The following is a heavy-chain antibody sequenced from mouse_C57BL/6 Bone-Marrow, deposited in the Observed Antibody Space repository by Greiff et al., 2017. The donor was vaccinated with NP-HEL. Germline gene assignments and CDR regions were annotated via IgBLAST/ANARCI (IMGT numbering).Heavy chain of an antibody. CDR3: ARETENDNYDRDMCD. CDR2: IDPSDSYT. Sequence: QVQLQQPGAELVMPGASVKLSCKASGYTFTSYWMHWVKQRPGQGLEWIGEIDPSDSYTNYNQKFKGKSTLTVDKSSSTAYMPLNSLTSEDSAVYYCARETENDNYDRDMCDRGKGTTVTVA. J-gene: IGHJ4*01. D-gene: IGHD1-3*01. V-gene: IGHV1-69*01. CDR1: GYTFTSYW.